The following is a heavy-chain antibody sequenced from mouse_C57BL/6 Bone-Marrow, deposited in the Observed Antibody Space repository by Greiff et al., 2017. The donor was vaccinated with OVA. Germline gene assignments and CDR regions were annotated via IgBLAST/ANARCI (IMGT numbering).Heavy chain of an antibody. CDR1: GYSITSGYY. D-gene: IGHD1-1*01. CDR3: AAVVDAMDY. CDR2: ISYDGSN. V-gene: IGHV3-6*01. J-gene: IGHJ4*01. Sequence: EVKLQESGPGLVKPSQSLSLTCSVTGYSITSGYYWNWIRQFPGNKLEWMGYISYDGSNNYNPSLKNRISITRDTSKNQFFLKLNSVTTEDTATYYCAAVVDAMDYWGKGTSVTVSS.